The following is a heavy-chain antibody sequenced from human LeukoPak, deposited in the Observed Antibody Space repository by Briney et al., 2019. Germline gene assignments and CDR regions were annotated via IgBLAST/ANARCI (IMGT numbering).Heavy chain of an antibody. V-gene: IGHV3-9*01. J-gene: IGHJ4*02. D-gene: IGHD2-21*01. CDR3: VKDWGLKYTSHSFEY. CDR1: GFTFHNYA. CDR2: IGWNIGDI. Sequence: GGSLTLSCAASGFTFHNYAMHWVRQAPGKGLEWVSYIGWNIGDISYADPVKGLLTISRDKGENSLYLQMNSLRREHTGLYYCVKDWGLKYTSHSFEYWGEGTLVTVSS.